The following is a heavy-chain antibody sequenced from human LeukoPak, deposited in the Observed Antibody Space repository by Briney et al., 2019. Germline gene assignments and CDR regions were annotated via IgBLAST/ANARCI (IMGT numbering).Heavy chain of an antibody. J-gene: IGHJ4*02. CDR2: INSDGSST. CDR3: AGAGYGVQIGY. CDR1: GFTFSSFE. V-gene: IGHV3-74*01. Sequence: PGGSLRLSCAASGFTFSSFEMNWVRQAPGKGLAWVSRINSDGSSTTYADSVKGRFTISRDNAKNTLYLQIDSLRAEDTAVYYCAGAGYGVQIGYWGQGTLVTVSS. D-gene: IGHD4-17*01.